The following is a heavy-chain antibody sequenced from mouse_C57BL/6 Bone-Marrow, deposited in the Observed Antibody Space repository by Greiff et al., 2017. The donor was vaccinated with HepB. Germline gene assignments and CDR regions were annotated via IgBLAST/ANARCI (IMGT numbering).Heavy chain of an antibody. Sequence: QVQLQQSGAELVRPGASVTLSCKASGYTFTDYEMHWVKQTPVHGLEWIGAIDPETGGTAYNQKFKGKAILTADKSSSTAYMELRSLTSEDSAVYYCTRDYGSRIRTGHFDVWGTGTTVTVSS. CDR1: GYTFTDYE. V-gene: IGHV1-15*01. CDR3: TRDYGSRIRTGHFDV. J-gene: IGHJ1*03. D-gene: IGHD1-1*01. CDR2: IDPETGGT.